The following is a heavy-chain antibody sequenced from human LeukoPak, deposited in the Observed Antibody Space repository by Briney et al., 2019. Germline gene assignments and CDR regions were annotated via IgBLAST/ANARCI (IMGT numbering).Heavy chain of an antibody. CDR3: ARNLVVVPAAILEVNWFDP. Sequence: GGSLRLSCAASGFTFSSYSMNWVRQAPGKGLEWVSSISSSSSYIYYADSVKGRFTISRDNAKNSLYLQMNSLRAEDTAVYYCARNLVVVPAAILEVNWFDPWGQGTLVTVSS. CDR1: GFTFSSYS. V-gene: IGHV3-21*01. J-gene: IGHJ5*02. D-gene: IGHD2-2*02. CDR2: ISSSSSYI.